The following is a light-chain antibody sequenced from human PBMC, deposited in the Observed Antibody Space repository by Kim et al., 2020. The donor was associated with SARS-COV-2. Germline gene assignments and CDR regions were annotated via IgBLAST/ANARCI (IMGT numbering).Light chain of an antibody. J-gene: IGKJ2*01. CDR1: QNLDSW. CDR3: QQYYSYWYS. Sequence: SASIGIRVTITCQASQNLDSWLAWDQHKPGQPPKLLSYDASSLQSGVPSRFSGNGSGTEFTLTISNLQPDDFATYYCQQYYSYWYSFGQGTKLEIK. V-gene: IGKV1-5*01. CDR2: DAS.